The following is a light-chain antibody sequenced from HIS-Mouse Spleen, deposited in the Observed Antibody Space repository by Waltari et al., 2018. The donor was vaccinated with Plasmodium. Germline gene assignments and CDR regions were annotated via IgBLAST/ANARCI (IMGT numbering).Light chain of an antibody. CDR2: DVS. V-gene: IGLV2-14*03. CDR3: SSYTSSSTA. J-gene: IGLJ1*01. CDR1: SSDVGGYNY. Sequence: QSALTQPASVSGSPGQSITISCTGTSSDVGGYNYVSWYQQHPGKAPKLMFYDVSNRPSGVANRFSGSKSGNTASLTISGLQAEDEADYYCSSYTSSSTAFGTGTKLTVL.